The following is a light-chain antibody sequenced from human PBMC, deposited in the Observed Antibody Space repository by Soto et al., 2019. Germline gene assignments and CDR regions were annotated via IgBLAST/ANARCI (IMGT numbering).Light chain of an antibody. CDR1: KLGDKY. CDR2: QDT. V-gene: IGLV3-1*01. J-gene: IGLJ2*01. Sequence: SYELTQPPSMSVSPGQTATIACSGDKLGDKYVCWYQQKSGESPILVIYQDTKRPSGIPERFSGSNSGSTATLTISGTRSIDEADYYCQAWDGGTVVFGGGTKLTVL. CDR3: QAWDGGTVV.